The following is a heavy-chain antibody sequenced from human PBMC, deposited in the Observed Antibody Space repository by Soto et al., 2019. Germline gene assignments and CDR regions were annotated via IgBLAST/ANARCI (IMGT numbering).Heavy chain of an antibody. Sequence: PGGSLRLSCAASGFTFSSYAMSWVRQAPGKGLEWVSAISGSGGSTYYADSVKGRFTISRDNSKNTLYLQMNSLRAEDTAVYYCARERRDIVLVRSLDRANYYGMDVWGQGTTVTVSS. CDR1: GFTFSSYA. J-gene: IGHJ6*02. D-gene: IGHD2-2*01. CDR3: ARERRDIVLVRSLDRANYYGMDV. CDR2: ISGSGGST. V-gene: IGHV3-23*01.